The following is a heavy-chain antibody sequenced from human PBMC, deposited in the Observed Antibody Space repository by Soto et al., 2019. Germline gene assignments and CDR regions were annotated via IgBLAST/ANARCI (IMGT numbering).Heavy chain of an antibody. CDR1: GGTFSSYT. Sequence: QVQVVQSGAEVKKPGSSVKVSCKASGGTFSSYTISWVRQAPGQGLEWMGRIIPILGIANYAQKFQGRVTITADKSTSTAYMELSSLRSEDTAVYYCASGDYDSSGYFDYWGQGTLVTVSS. CDR3: ASGDYDSSGYFDY. D-gene: IGHD3-22*01. J-gene: IGHJ4*02. CDR2: IIPILGIA. V-gene: IGHV1-69*02.